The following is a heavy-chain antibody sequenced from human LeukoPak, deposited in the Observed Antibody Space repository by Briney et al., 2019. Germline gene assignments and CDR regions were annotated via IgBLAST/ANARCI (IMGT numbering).Heavy chain of an antibody. Sequence: GGSLRLSCTASGFTFSSDRMHWVRQVPGKGLVWVSRIDSDGTGAVYADAVEGRFTISRDNAKNSLYLQMNSLRAEDTALYYCAKDIGVVVITRGFDYWGQGTLVTVSS. D-gene: IGHD3-22*01. CDR2: IDSDGTGA. V-gene: IGHV3-74*03. CDR1: GFTFSSDR. J-gene: IGHJ4*02. CDR3: AKDIGVVVITRGFDY.